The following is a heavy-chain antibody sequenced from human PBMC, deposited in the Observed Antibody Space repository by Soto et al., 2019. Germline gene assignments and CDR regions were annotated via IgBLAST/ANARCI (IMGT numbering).Heavy chain of an antibody. CDR1: GGYISSYY. V-gene: IGHV4-59*08. CDR3: ARLMGAAAPRGNYYYYGMDV. Sequence: SVTLPLPCTVSGGYISSYYWSWIRQPPGKGLEWIGYIYYSGSTNYNPSLKSRVTISVDTSKNQFSLKLSSVTAADTAVYYCARLMGAAAPRGNYYYYGMDVWGQGTTVTVSS. CDR2: IYYSGST. J-gene: IGHJ6*02. D-gene: IGHD6-13*01.